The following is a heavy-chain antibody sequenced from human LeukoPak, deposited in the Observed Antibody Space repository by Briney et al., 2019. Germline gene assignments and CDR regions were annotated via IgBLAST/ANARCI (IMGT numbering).Heavy chain of an antibody. J-gene: IGHJ5*02. D-gene: IGHD2-2*02. Sequence: RASVKVSCKASGYTFTGYYVHWVRQAPGQGLEWMGWINPNSGGTNYAQKFQGWVTMTRDTSISTAYMELSRLRSDDTAVYYCARSGYCSSTSCYTPYNWFDPWGQGTLVTVSS. CDR1: GYTFTGYY. V-gene: IGHV1-2*04. CDR3: ARSGYCSSTSCYTPYNWFDP. CDR2: INPNSGGT.